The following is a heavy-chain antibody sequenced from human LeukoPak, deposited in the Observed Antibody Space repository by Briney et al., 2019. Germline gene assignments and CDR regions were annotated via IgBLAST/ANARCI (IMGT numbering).Heavy chain of an antibody. CDR2: INHSGST. CDR1: GGSFSGYY. J-gene: IGHJ4*02. V-gene: IGHV4-34*01. CDR3: ARVGFLQVSDY. Sequence: SETLSLTCAVYGGSFSGYYWSWIRQPPGKGLEWIGEINHSGSTNYNPSLKSRVTISVDTSKNQFSLKLSSVTAADTAVYYCARVGFLQVSDYWGQGTLVTVSS. D-gene: IGHD2-2*03.